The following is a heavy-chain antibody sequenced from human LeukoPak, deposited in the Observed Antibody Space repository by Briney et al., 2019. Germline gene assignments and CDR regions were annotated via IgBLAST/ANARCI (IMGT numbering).Heavy chain of an antibody. CDR2: ISAYNGNT. Sequence: ASVKVSCKXSGYTFTSYGISWVRQAPGQGLERMGWISAYNGNTNYAQKLQGRVTMTTDTSTSTAYMELRSLRSDDTAVYYCARRVGATTERWFDPWGQGTLVTVSS. J-gene: IGHJ5*02. D-gene: IGHD1-26*01. CDR1: GYTFTSYG. V-gene: IGHV1-18*01. CDR3: ARRVGATTERWFDP.